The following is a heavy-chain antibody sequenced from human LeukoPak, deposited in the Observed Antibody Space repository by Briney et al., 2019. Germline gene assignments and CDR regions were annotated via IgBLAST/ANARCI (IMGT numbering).Heavy chain of an antibody. CDR1: GFTFSSYD. J-gene: IGHJ4*02. Sequence: GGSLRLSCAASGFTFSSYDMKRVRQAPGKGLEWVSSISSSSSFIYYADSVKGRFTISRDNAKNSLYLQMNSLRAEDTAVYYCATSSYGLYWGQGTLVTVSS. CDR2: ISSSSSFI. D-gene: IGHD5-18*01. V-gene: IGHV3-21*01. CDR3: ATSSYGLY.